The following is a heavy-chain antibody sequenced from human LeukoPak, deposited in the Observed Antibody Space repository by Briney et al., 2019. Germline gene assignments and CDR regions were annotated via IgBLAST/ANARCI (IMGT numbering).Heavy chain of an antibody. Sequence: ASVKVSCKASGYTFYSHGVTWVRQAPGQGLEWMGWISTFTGNTNYAQKFQDRVTMTTDTSTSTAYMELRSLRSDDTAMYYCARGVWGDAFDIWSQGTTVTVSS. CDR3: ARGVWGDAFDI. CDR1: GYTFYSHG. J-gene: IGHJ3*02. V-gene: IGHV1-18*01. D-gene: IGHD7-27*01. CDR2: ISTFTGNT.